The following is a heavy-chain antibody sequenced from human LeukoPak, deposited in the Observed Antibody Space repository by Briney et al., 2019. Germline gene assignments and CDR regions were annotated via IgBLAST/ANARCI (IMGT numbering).Heavy chain of an antibody. Sequence: SETLSLTCTVSGGSISSYYWSWIRQPPGKGLEWIEYIYYSGSTNYNPSLKSRVTISVDTSKNQFSLKLSSVTAADTAVYYCARDTGQLWLRNYYYGMDVWGQGTTVTVSS. CDR2: IYYSGST. V-gene: IGHV4-59*01. CDR1: GGSISSYY. J-gene: IGHJ6*02. D-gene: IGHD5-18*01. CDR3: ARDTGQLWLRNYYYGMDV.